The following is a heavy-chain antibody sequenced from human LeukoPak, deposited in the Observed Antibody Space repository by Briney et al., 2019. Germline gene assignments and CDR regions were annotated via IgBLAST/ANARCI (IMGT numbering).Heavy chain of an antibody. J-gene: IGHJ6*02. CDR2: ISSGGTTI. V-gene: IGHV3-11*01. Sequence: PGGSLRLSCAASGFTFSDYYMSWIRQAPGKGLEWVSYISSGGTTIYYADSVKGRFTISRDNAKNSLYLQMNSLRGEDTAVYYCARSDFWSGYSTGMDVWGQGTTVTVSS. CDR3: ARSDFWSGYSTGMDV. CDR1: GFTFSDYY. D-gene: IGHD3-3*01.